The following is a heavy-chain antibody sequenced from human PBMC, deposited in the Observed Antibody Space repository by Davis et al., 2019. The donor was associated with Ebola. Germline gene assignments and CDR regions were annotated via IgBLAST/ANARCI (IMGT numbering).Heavy chain of an antibody. Sequence: PGGSLRLSCAASEFSVSSYYMSWVRQVRQTPGRGLEWISIITDDGNTLYADSVKGRFTISRDNSKNTLYLQMNNLRAEDSAVYYCVRDQNVWGQGTTVTVSS. CDR3: VRDQNV. CDR2: ITDDGNT. J-gene: IGHJ6*02. V-gene: IGHV3-53*01. CDR1: EFSVSSYY.